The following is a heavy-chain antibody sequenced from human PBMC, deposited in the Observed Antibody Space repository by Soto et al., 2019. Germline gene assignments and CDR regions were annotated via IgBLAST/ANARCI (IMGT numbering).Heavy chain of an antibody. CDR1: GFFFEDYA. V-gene: IGHV3-9*01. D-gene: IGHD3-10*01. J-gene: IGHJ4*02. CDR2: ISWNSGNI. Sequence: EVQLVESGGGLVQPGRSLRLSCAASGFFFEDYAMHWVRQAPGKGLEWVSAISWNSGNIGYADSVKGRFTISRDNAKNTMYLQMNSLRTEDTAFYFCAKDMRSSQGGSYAAELWGQGTLVTVSS. CDR3: AKDMRSSQGGSYAAEL.